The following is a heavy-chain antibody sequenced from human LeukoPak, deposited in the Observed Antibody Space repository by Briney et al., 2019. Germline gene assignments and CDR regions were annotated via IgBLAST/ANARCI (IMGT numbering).Heavy chain of an antibody. CDR1: LGSIISYF. D-gene: IGHD3-22*01. Sequence: SETLSLTCMVSLGSIISYFWRGIWQPLRKGRGRGGYIYYSESTNYNPSLKSRVTISVDTSKNQFSLKLSSVTAADTAVYYCSRASYYYDNAFDIWGQGTMVTVSS. CDR2: IYYSEST. CDR3: SRASYYYDNAFDI. J-gene: IGHJ3*02. V-gene: IGHV4-59*01.